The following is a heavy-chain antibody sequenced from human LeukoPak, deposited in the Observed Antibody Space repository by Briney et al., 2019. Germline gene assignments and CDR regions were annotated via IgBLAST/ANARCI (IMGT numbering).Heavy chain of an antibody. V-gene: IGHV3-30*03. CDR1: GFTFSNAW. Sequence: GGSLRLSCAASGFTFSNAWMSWVHQAPGKGLEWVAVISYDGSSKYYADSVKGRFTSSRDNAKNTLDLQMNSLRREDTALYDVARGDKQLLFNRNKGGFDPWGQGALVTVSS. CDR3: ARGDKQLLFNRNKGGFDP. CDR2: ISYDGSSK. D-gene: IGHD1-14*01. J-gene: IGHJ5*02.